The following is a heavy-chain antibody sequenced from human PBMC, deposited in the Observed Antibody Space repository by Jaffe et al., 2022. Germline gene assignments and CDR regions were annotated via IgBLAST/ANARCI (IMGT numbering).Heavy chain of an antibody. CDR2: ISWNSGSI. J-gene: IGHJ3*02. D-gene: IGHD2-15*01. CDR3: AKAHSGPGYCSGGSCYSRDAFDI. V-gene: IGHV3-9*01. Sequence: EVQLVESGGGLVQPGRSLRLSCAASGFTFDDYAMHWVRQAPGKGLEWVSGISWNSGSIGYADSVKGRFTISRDNAKNSLYLQMNSLRAEDTALYYCAKAHSGPGYCSGGSCYSRDAFDIWGQGTMVTVSS. CDR1: GFTFDDYA.